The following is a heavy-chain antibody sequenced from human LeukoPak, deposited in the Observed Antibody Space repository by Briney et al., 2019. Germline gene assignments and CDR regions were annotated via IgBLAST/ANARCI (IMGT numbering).Heavy chain of an antibody. CDR1: GYTVTELS. V-gene: IGHV1-24*01. CDR3: ARLSVVVAASFDY. D-gene: IGHD2-15*01. Sequence: RASVKVSCKVSGYTVTELSMHWVRQAPGKGLEWMGGFDPEHGETIYAQKFQGRVTITRDTSASTAYMELSSLRSEDTAVYYCARLSVVVAASFDYWGQGTLVTVSS. J-gene: IGHJ4*02. CDR2: FDPEHGET.